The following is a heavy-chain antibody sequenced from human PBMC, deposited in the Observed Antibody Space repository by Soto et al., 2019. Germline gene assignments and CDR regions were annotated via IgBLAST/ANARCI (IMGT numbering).Heavy chain of an antibody. CDR3: GGYHYSYGIHV. CDR2: ISGSMEWDSYMSGSSSTI. J-gene: IGHJ6*04. V-gene: IGHV3-48*01. Sequence: PGGSLRLSCAASGFIFSNYSMNWVRQAPGKGLEWVAYISGSMEWDSYMSGSSSTIYYTDSVKGRFTISRDNAKNSLYLQMNSLRAEDTAVYYGGGYHYSYGIHVWGKGPTATVP. CDR1: GFIFSNYS.